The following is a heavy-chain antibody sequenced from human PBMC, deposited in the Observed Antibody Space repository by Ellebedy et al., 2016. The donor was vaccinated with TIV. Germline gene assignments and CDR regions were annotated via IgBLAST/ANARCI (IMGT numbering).Heavy chain of an antibody. D-gene: IGHD6-6*01. Sequence: MPGGSLRLSCIVSGGFISSSSYYWGWIRQPPGKGLEWIGSTYYSGSTYYTPSLKSRVTISVDTSRNQFSLKLSSVTAADTAVYYCARHLHSSSSSPLDFWGQGTLVTVSS. V-gene: IGHV4-39*01. CDR2: TYYSGST. CDR3: ARHLHSSSSSPLDF. J-gene: IGHJ4*02. CDR1: GGFISSSSYY.